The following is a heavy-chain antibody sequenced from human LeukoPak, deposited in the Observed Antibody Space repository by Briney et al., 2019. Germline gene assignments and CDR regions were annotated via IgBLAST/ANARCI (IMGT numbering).Heavy chain of an antibody. D-gene: IGHD6-13*01. CDR3: ARDLQRIAAVQPPEFDY. V-gene: IGHV3-20*04. J-gene: IGHJ4*02. CDR2: INWKGGST. Sequence: GGSLRLSCAASGFTFDDYGMSWVRQAPGKGLEWVSGINWKGGSTGYADSVEGRFTISRDNAKNSLYLQMNSLRVEDTALYYCARDLQRIAAVQPPEFDYRGQGTLATVSS. CDR1: GFTFDDYG.